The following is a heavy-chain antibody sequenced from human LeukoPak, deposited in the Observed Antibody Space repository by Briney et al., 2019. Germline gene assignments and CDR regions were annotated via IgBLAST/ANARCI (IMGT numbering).Heavy chain of an antibody. V-gene: IGHV1-69*05. CDR3: ARDYGGNSVDGYFQH. Sequence: SVKVSCKASGGTFSSYAISWVRQAPGQGLEWMGGIIPIFGTANYAQKFQGRVTITTDESTSTAYMELSSLRSEDTAVYYRARDYGGNSVDGYFQHWGQGTLVTVSS. CDR2: IIPIFGTA. J-gene: IGHJ1*01. D-gene: IGHD4-23*01. CDR1: GGTFSSYA.